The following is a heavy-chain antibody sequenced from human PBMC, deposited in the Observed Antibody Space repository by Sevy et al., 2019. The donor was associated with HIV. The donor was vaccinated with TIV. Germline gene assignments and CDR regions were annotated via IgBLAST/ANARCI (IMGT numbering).Heavy chain of an antibody. CDR2: TIPIFGTA. CDR1: GGTFSSYA. V-gene: IGHV1-69*06. Sequence: ASVKVSCKASGGTFSSYAISWVRQAPGQGLEWMGGTIPIFGTANYAQKFQGRVTITADKSTSTAYMELSSLRSEDTAVYYCARGLYSSGWFFDYWGQGTLVTVSS. D-gene: IGHD6-19*01. CDR3: ARGLYSSGWFFDY. J-gene: IGHJ4*02.